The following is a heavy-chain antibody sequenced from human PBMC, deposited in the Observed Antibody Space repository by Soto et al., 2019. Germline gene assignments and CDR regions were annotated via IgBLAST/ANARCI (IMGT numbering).Heavy chain of an antibody. V-gene: IGHV4-39*01. Sequence: SETLSLTCTVSGGSISSSSYYWGWIRQPPGKGLEWIGSIYYSGSTYYNPSLKSRVTISVDTSKNQFSLKLSSVTAADTAVYYCARLTVVVVPAATLVSEFDYWGQGTLITVSS. D-gene: IGHD2-2*01. CDR3: ARLTVVVVPAATLVSEFDY. CDR1: GGSISSSSYY. CDR2: IYYSGST. J-gene: IGHJ4*02.